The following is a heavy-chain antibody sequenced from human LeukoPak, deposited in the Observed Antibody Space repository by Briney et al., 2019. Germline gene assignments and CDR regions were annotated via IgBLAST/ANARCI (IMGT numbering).Heavy chain of an antibody. CDR2: IDPTDSYT. J-gene: IGHJ4*02. CDR3: ARPAIESAAGNFAY. CDR1: GYSFTSYW. Sequence: GESLKISCKASGYSFTSYWISWVRQMPGKGLEWMGRIDPTDSYTNYSPSFQGHVTISADRSINTAYLQWSSLKASDTAMYYCARPAIESAAGNFAYWGRGTLVTVSS. D-gene: IGHD6-13*01. V-gene: IGHV5-10-1*01.